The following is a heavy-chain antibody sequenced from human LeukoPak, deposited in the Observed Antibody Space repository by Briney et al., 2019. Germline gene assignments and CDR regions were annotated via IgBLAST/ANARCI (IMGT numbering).Heavy chain of an antibody. V-gene: IGHV3-43*01. D-gene: IGHD3-10*01. CDR3: AKDISFRFGDSLGFYYYGMDV. J-gene: IGHJ6*02. Sequence: GGSLRLSCAASGFTFDDYTMHWVRQAPGKGLEWVSLISWDGGSTYYADSVKGRFTISRDNSKNSLYLQMNSLRTEDTALYYCAKDISFRFGDSLGFYYYGMDVWGQGTTVTVSS. CDR1: GFTFDDYT. CDR2: ISWDGGST.